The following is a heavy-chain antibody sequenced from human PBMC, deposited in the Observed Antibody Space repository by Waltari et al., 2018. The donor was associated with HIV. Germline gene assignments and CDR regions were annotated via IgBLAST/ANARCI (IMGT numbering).Heavy chain of an antibody. Sequence: EVQVVESGGGLVQPGGSLRLSCAASGFTFNSYAMRWVRQAPGKGLEWVSSISDSGDRTYHADSVKGRFTISRDNSKNTLYLQMNSLRTEDTALYYCAKDGDGGNPLFHWGQGTLVTVSS. CDR1: GFTFNSYA. J-gene: IGHJ1*01. CDR3: AKDGDGGNPLFH. V-gene: IGHV3-23*04. CDR2: ISDSGDRT. D-gene: IGHD2-15*01.